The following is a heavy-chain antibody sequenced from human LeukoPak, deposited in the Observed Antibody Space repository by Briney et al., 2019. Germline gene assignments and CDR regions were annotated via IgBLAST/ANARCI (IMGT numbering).Heavy chain of an antibody. CDR2: ISYDGSNK. V-gene: IGHV3-30-3*01. D-gene: IGHD3-22*01. CDR1: GFTFSSYT. CDR3: GIDYYDSS. J-gene: IGHJ4*02. Sequence: PGGSLRLSCAASGFTFSSYTMHWVRQAPGKGLEWVAVISYDGSNKYYGDSVKGRFTISRDNSKNTLCLQMNSLRAEDTAVYYCGIDYYDSSGGQGTLVTVSS.